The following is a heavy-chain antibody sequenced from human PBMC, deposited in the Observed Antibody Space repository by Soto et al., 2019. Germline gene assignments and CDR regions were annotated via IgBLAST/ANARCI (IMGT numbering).Heavy chain of an antibody. V-gene: IGHV5-10-1*01. D-gene: IGHD6-13*01. Sequence: GESLKISCKGSGYNFNNYWINWVRQMPGKGLEWMGRIDPYDSYTNYSPSFQGHVTISADKSISTAYLQWSSLKASDTAMYYCARLQAAAGDNDLIFDYWGQGALVTVSS. CDR2: IDPYDSYT. CDR1: GYNFNNYW. CDR3: ARLQAAAGDNDLIFDY. J-gene: IGHJ4*02.